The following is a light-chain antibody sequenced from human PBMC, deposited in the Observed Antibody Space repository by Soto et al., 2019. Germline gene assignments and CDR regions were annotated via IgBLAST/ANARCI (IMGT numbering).Light chain of an antibody. CDR2: SDN. Sequence: QSVLTQPPSGSGIPGQRVTISCSGSSSNIGTNTVIWYQQLPGAAPKLLIYSDNQRPSGVPDRFSGSKSGTSASLAISGLQSEDEADYYCAAWDVSLVVFGGGTKLTVL. V-gene: IGLV1-44*01. CDR3: AAWDVSLVV. CDR1: SSNIGTNT. J-gene: IGLJ2*01.